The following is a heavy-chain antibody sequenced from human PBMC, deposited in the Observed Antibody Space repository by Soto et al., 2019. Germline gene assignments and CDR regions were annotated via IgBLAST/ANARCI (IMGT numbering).Heavy chain of an antibody. CDR3: ARVRGGQLVLDY. CDR2: ISYDGGNK. Sequence: GGSLRLSCAASGFTFSSYGMHWVRQAPGKGLEWVAVISYDGGNKYYADSVKGRFTISRDNSKNTLYLQMNSLRAEDTAVYYCARVRGGQLVLDYWGQGTLVTVSS. D-gene: IGHD6-13*01. J-gene: IGHJ4*02. CDR1: GFTFSSYG. V-gene: IGHV3-30*03.